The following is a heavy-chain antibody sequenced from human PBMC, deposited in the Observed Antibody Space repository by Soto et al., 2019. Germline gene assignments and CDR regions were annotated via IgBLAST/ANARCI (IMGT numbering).Heavy chain of an antibody. CDR2: INPNTGGT. J-gene: IGHJ4*02. CDR1: GYTFSGYY. CDR3: ARAWRYYYANSGPSSDY. V-gene: IGHV1-2*02. D-gene: IGHD3-22*01. Sequence: GASVKVSCKASGYTFSGYYIHWVRQAPGQGLEWMGWINPNTGGTMYSQRFQGRVTMTRDTSITTAYMELSRLTSDDTAVYYCARAWRYYYANSGPSSDYWGQGALVTVS.